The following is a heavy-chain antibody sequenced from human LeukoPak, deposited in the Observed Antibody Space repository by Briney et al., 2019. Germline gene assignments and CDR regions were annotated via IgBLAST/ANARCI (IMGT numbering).Heavy chain of an antibody. CDR1: GYSFTMHW. D-gene: IGHD1-26*01. J-gene: IGHJ4*02. CDR2: IYPGDSDT. CDR3: ARLYRTTSPLDY. V-gene: IGHV5-51*01. Sequence: GESLKISCKGSGYSFTMHWIAWVRQMPGKGLEWMGIIYPGDSDTRYSPSFQGQVTISADKSISTAYLQWSSLKASDTAMYYCARLYRTTSPLDYWGQGTLVTVSS.